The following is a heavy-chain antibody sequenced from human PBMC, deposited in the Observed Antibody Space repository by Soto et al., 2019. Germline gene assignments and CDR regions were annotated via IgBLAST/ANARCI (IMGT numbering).Heavy chain of an antibody. D-gene: IGHD3-16*01. J-gene: IGHJ5*02. CDR1: GYSISNTNW. CDR3: ARLGDNSGHHAYWFDP. Sequence: QVQLQESGPGLVKPSDTLSLTCAVSGYSISNTNWWGWIRQPPGKGLEWIGYIYYSGNTYYNPSLKSRVTMSVATSKNQFSLKLSSVTAVDTAVYYCARLGDNSGHHAYWFDPWGQGTLVTVSS. CDR2: IYYSGNT. V-gene: IGHV4-28*01.